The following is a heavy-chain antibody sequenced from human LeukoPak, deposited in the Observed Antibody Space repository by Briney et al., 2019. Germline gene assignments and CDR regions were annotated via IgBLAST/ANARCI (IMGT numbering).Heavy chain of an antibody. CDR3: ARDRAGTTLYFDL. V-gene: IGHV1-18*04. CDR1: GYTFTSYG. J-gene: IGHJ2*01. D-gene: IGHD1-1*01. Sequence: ASVTVSCKASGYTFTSYGISWVRQAPGQGVEWMGWISAYNGNTNYAQKLQLTVTMTTYTSTSTAYMELRSLRSDDTSVYYCARDRAGTTLYFDLWGRGTLVTVSS. CDR2: ISAYNGNT.